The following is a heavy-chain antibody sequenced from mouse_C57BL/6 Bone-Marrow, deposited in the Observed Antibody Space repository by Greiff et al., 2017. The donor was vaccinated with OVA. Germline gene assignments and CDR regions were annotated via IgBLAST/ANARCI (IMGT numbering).Heavy chain of an antibody. D-gene: IGHD2-5*01. V-gene: IGHV1-4*01. Sequence: QVQLKESGAELARPGASVKMSCKASGYTFTGYTMHWVKQRPGQGLEWIGNINPSSGYTKYNQKFKDKATLTADKSSSTAYMQLSSLTSEDSAVYYCARFSYSNYEGFAYWGQGTLVTVSA. CDR2: INPSSGYT. CDR3: ARFSYSNYEGFAY. CDR1: GYTFTGYT. J-gene: IGHJ3*01.